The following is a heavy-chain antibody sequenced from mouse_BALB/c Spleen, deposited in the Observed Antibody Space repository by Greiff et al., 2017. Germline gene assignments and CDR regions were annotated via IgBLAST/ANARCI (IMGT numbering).Heavy chain of an antibody. V-gene: IGHV1-54*01. CDR1: GYAFTNYL. CDR2: INPGSGGT. J-gene: IGHJ4*01. Sequence: VQLQQSGAGLVRPGTSVTVSCKASGYAFTNYLVEWVKQRPGQGLEWIGVINPGSGGTNYNEKFKGKATLTADKSSSTAYLQLSSLTSDDSAVYCCARYYRYAMDYWGQGTSVTVSA. D-gene: IGHD2-14*01. CDR3: ARYYRYAMDY.